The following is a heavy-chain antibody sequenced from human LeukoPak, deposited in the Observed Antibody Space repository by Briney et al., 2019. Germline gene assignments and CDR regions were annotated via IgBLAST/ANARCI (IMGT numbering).Heavy chain of an antibody. Sequence: GGSLRLSCAASGFTFDDYAMHWVRQAPGKGLEWVSGISWNSGSIGYADSVKGRFTISRDNAKNSLYLQMNSLGAEDMALYYCAKDIGSYGDYASFDYWGQGTLVTVSS. CDR3: AKDIGSYGDYASFDY. J-gene: IGHJ4*02. CDR2: ISWNSGSI. D-gene: IGHD4-17*01. V-gene: IGHV3-9*03. CDR1: GFTFDDYA.